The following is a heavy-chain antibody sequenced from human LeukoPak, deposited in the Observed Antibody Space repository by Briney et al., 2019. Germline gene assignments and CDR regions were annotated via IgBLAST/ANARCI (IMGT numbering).Heavy chain of an antibody. CDR1: GYTFTSYG. V-gene: IGHV1-18*01. J-gene: IGHJ4*02. Sequence: ASVKVSCKASGYTFTSYGISWVRQAPGQGLEWMGWISAYNGNTSYAQKLQGRVTMTTDTSTSTAYMELRSLRSDDTAVYYCARERPAYCSGGSCYSYYFDYWGQGALVTVSS. D-gene: IGHD2-15*01. CDR2: ISAYNGNT. CDR3: ARERPAYCSGGSCYSYYFDY.